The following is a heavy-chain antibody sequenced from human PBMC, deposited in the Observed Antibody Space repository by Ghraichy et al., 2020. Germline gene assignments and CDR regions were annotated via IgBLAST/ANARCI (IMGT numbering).Heavy chain of an antibody. CDR2: IRSDGTNK. J-gene: IGHJ4*02. CDR1: GFTFSSYG. Sequence: GGSLRLSCAASGFTFSSYGMHWVRQAPGKGLEWVAFIRSDGTNKYYADSVKGRFTISRDNSKNILFLQMYSLRTEDTAVYYCAEKTAYWGQGTLVTVSS. CDR3: AEKTAY. V-gene: IGHV3-30*02.